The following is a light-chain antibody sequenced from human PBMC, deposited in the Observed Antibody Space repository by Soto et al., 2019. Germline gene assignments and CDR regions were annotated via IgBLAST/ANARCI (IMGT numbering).Light chain of an antibody. J-gene: IGKJ4*01. CDR3: LQSYTTPLT. V-gene: IGKV1-39*01. Sequence: DIKMTQSPSSLSASVGDRVTITCRASQNIRTSLNWYQEKPGKAPKLLIYAASSSQSGVPSRFSGSGYGTDFTLTISSLQPEDFATYSCLQSYTTPLTVGGGTKVDIK. CDR1: QNIRTS. CDR2: AAS.